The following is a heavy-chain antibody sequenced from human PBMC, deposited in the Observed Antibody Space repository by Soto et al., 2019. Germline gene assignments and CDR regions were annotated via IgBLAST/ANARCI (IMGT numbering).Heavy chain of an antibody. V-gene: IGHV3-21*01. Sequence: EVQLVESGGGLVKPGGSLRLSCAASGFTFSSYSMNWVRQAPGKGLEWVSSISSSSSYIYYADSVKGRFTISRDNAKNILYLQMNSLRAEDTAVYYCAREGIAVAGYYFDYWGQGTLVTVSS. J-gene: IGHJ4*02. CDR2: ISSSSSYI. D-gene: IGHD6-19*01. CDR1: GFTFSSYS. CDR3: AREGIAVAGYYFDY.